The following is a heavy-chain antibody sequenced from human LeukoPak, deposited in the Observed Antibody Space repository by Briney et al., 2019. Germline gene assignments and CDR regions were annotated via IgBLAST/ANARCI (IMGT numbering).Heavy chain of an antibody. J-gene: IGHJ4*02. CDR2: INTDGSST. V-gene: IGHV3-74*01. Sequence: GGSLRLSCAASGFTFSSYWMHWVRHAPGKGLVWVSRINTDGSSTSYADSVKGRFTISRDNAKNTLYLQMNNLRAEDTAVYYCARFLQWLPFDYWGQGTLVTVSS. CDR3: ARFLQWLPFDY. D-gene: IGHD6-19*01. CDR1: GFTFSSYW.